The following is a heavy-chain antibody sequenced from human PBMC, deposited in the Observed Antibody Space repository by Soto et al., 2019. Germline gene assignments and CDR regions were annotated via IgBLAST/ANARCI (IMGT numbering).Heavy chain of an antibody. V-gene: IGHV4-39*01. CDR1: GGSISSSSYY. J-gene: IGHJ6*03. CDR3: ARRGSGCSGGSCYLRYYYYYYMDV. Sequence: SLTLSLTCTVSGGSISSSSYYLGWIRPPPGKGLEWIGSIYYSGSTYYNPSLKSRVTISVDTSKNQFSLKLSSVTAADTAVYYCARRGSGCSGGSCYLRYYYYYYMDVWGKGTTVTVSS. D-gene: IGHD2-15*01. CDR2: IYYSGST.